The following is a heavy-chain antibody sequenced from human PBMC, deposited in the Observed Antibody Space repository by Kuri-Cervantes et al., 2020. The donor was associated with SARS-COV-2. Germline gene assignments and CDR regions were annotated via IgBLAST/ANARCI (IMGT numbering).Heavy chain of an antibody. D-gene: IGHD3-3*01. V-gene: IGHV1-46*01. CDR2: INPSGGST. CDR3: AREGGGDPLVLGFGVVIHDAFDI. CDR1: GYTFTGYY. Sequence: ASVKVPCKASGYTFTGYYMHWVRRAPGQGLEWMGIINPSGGSTSYAQKFQGRVTMTTDTSTSTAYMELRSLRSDDTAVYYCAREGGGDPLVLGFGVVIHDAFDIWGQGTMVTVSS. J-gene: IGHJ3*02.